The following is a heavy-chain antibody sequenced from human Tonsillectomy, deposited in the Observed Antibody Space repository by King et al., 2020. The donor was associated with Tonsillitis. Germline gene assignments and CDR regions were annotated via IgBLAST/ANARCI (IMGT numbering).Heavy chain of an antibody. CDR2: IHRDGST. CDR3: ASGASRTAVTGTPY. J-gene: IGHJ4*02. D-gene: IGHD6-19*01. V-gene: IGHV3-66*01. CDR1: EFIVSSHY. Sequence: DVQLVESGGGLVQPGGSLRLSCAASEFIVSSHYMTWVRQAPGKGLYWVAIIHRDGSTYYGNSVKGRFTVSRDNSKNTVYLQMNSLRAEDTAVYYCASGASRTAVTGTPYWGQGTLVTVSS.